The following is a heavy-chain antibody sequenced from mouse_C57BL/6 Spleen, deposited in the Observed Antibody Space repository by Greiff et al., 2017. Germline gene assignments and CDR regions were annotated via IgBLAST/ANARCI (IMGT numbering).Heavy chain of an antibody. CDR1: GYSFTDYY. V-gene: IGHV1-39*01. CDR3: ARSHYYYGSSYDYAMDD. D-gene: IGHD1-1*01. Sequence: EVQLQQSGPELVKPGASVKISCKASGYSFTDYYMNWVKQSHGKSLEWIGVINPNYGTTSYNQKFKGKATLTVDQSSSTAYMQLNSLTSEDSAVYYCARSHYYYGSSYDYAMDDWGQGTSVTVSS. J-gene: IGHJ4*01. CDR2: INPNYGTT.